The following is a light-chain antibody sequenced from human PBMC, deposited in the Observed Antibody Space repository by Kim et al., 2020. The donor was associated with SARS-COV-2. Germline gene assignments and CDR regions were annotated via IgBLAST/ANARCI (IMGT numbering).Light chain of an antibody. CDR3: QVWDSNTVI. CDR1: NIGNRL. CDR2: KDS. Sequence: SYELTQPLSVSVALGQTARITCEVNNIGNRLVNWYQHKPGQAPVMVIHKDSNRPSGIPEGFSGSNSGKVATLTISRAHAGDEADYYCQVWDSNTVIFGGG. J-gene: IGLJ2*01. V-gene: IGLV3-9*01.